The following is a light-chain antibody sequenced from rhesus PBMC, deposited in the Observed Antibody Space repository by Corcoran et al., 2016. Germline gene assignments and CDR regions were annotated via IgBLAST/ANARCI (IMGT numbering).Light chain of an antibody. CDR3: QVWDSSIDHYI. CDR1: NIGSKN. CDR2: YDS. Sequence: SYDVTQPRSVSVSPGQTASITCGADNIGSKNVHWYQQKPAQAPVLVIYYDSDRPSGIPERFSGSNSGNTATLTISGVEAGDEADYYCQVWDSSIDHYIFGAGTRLTVL. V-gene: IGLV3-29*01. J-gene: IGLJ1*01.